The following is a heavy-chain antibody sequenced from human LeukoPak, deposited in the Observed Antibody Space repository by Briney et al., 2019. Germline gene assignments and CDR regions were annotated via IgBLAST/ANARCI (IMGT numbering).Heavy chain of an antibody. CDR2: IYSGGST. V-gene: IGHV3-66*01. D-gene: IGHD3-22*01. CDR3: ARDLSSSGYDY. Sequence: PGGSLRLSCAASGFTVGSNYMSWVRQAPGKGLEWVSVIYSGGSTYYADSVKGRFTISRDNSKNTLYLQMNSLRAEDTAVYYCARDLSSSGYDYWGQGTLVTVSS. J-gene: IGHJ4*02. CDR1: GFTVGSNY.